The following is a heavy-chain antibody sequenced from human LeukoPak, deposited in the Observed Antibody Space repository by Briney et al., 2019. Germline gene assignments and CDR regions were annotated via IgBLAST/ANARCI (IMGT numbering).Heavy chain of an antibody. D-gene: IGHD3-3*01. J-gene: IGHJ4*02. Sequence: GGSLRLSCAASGFTFNSYSMNWFRQAPGKGLEWVSSISSSSRFIYYADSVKGRFTISRDNSKNTLYLQMNSLRAEDTAVYYCAKDYRPHDFWSGLVDYWGQGTLVTVSS. CDR2: ISSSSRFI. V-gene: IGHV3-21*01. CDR1: GFTFNSYS. CDR3: AKDYRPHDFWSGLVDY.